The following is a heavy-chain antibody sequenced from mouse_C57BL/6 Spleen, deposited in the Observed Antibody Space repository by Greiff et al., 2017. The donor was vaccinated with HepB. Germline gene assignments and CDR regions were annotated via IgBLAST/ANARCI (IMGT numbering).Heavy chain of an antibody. CDR2: IWSDGST. CDR1: GFSLTSYG. J-gene: IGHJ4*01. Sequence: VQRVESGPGLVAPSQSLSITCTVSGFSLTSYGVHWVRQPPGKGLEWLVVIWSDGSTTYNSALKSRLSISKDNSKSQVFLKMNSLQTDDTAMYYCARHHYYGSRGAMDYWGQGTSVTVSS. D-gene: IGHD1-1*01. V-gene: IGHV2-6-1*01. CDR3: ARHHYYGSRGAMDY.